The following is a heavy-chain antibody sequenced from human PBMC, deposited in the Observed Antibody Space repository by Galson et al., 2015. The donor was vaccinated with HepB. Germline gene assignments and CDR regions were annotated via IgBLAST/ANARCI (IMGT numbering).Heavy chain of an antibody. J-gene: IGHJ4*02. Sequence: SLRLSCAASAFSFDSAWMSWVRQAPGEGLVWLANIRPDGSSQYYVDSVWGRFTISRDNAKKSLYLHMTSLRVEDTATYYCARDYNWGWDYWGQGTLVTVSS. CDR2: IRPDGSSQ. CDR1: AFSFDSAW. V-gene: IGHV3-7*01. D-gene: IGHD7-27*01. CDR3: ARDYNWGWDY.